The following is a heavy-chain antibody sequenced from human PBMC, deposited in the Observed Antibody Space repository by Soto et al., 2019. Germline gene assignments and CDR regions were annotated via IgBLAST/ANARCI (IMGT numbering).Heavy chain of an antibody. J-gene: IGHJ4*02. Sequence: SSVKVSCKASGGTFSSYTISWLRQAPGQGLEWMGRIIPILGIANYAQKFQGRVTITADKSTSTAYMELSSLRSEDTAVYYCARAQSGVTTQFDYWGQGTLVPVSS. CDR3: ARAQSGVTTQFDY. V-gene: IGHV1-69*02. D-gene: IGHD4-17*01. CDR1: GGTFSSYT. CDR2: IIPILGIA.